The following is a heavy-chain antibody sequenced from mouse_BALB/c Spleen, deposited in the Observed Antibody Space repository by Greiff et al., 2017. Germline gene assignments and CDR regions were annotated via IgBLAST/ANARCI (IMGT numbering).Heavy chain of an antibody. J-gene: IGHJ4*01. D-gene: IGHD2-1*01. V-gene: IGHV1S26*01. Sequence: QVQLQQSGPELVKPGASVKISCKASGYAFSSSWMNWVKQRPGQGLEWIGYINPSSGYTNYNQKFKDKATLTADKSSSTAYMQLSSLTSEDSAVYYCARGDYYGNYGGAMDYWGQGTSVTVSS. CDR3: ARGDYYGNYGGAMDY. CDR1: GYAFSSSW. CDR2: INPSSGYT.